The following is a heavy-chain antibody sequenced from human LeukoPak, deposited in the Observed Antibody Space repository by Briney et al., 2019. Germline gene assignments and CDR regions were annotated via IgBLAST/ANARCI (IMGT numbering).Heavy chain of an antibody. V-gene: IGHV3-66*01. CDR3: ATSGWWGYFDY. D-gene: IGHD6-19*01. J-gene: IGHJ4*02. CDR1: GFTVSSNY. Sequence: PGGSLRLSCAASGFTVSSNYMSWVRQAPGKGLDWVSVIYSGGSTYYADSVRGRFTISRDNSKNTLYLLMNSLRAEDTAVYYCATSGWWGYFDYWGQGTLVTVSS. CDR2: IYSGGST.